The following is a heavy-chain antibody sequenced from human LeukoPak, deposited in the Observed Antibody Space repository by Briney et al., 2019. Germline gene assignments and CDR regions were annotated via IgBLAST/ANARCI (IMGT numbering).Heavy chain of an antibody. V-gene: IGHV4-34*01. D-gene: IGHD2-2*01. Sequence: SETLSLTCAVYGGSFSGYYWSWIRQPPGKGLEWIGEINHSGSTNYDPSLKSRVTISVDTSKNQFSLKLSSVTAADTAVYYCARGFLPEYQLLGQYYFDYWGQGALVTVSS. CDR3: ARGFLPEYQLLGQYYFDY. CDR2: INHSGST. CDR1: GGSFSGYY. J-gene: IGHJ4*02.